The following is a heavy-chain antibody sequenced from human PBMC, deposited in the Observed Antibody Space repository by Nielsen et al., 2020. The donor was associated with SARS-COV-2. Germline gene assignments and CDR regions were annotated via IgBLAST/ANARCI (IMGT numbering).Heavy chain of an antibody. V-gene: IGHV3-9*01. J-gene: IGHJ4*02. CDR2: ISWNSGSI. CDR3: AREGYSSSWSDTYFDY. CDR1: GFTFDDYA. D-gene: IGHD6-13*01. Sequence: GGSLRLSCAASGFTFDDYAMHWVRQAPGKGLEWVSGISWNSGSIGYADSVKGRFTISRDNSKNTLYLQMNSLRAEDTAVYYCAREGYSSSWSDTYFDYWGQGTLVTVSS.